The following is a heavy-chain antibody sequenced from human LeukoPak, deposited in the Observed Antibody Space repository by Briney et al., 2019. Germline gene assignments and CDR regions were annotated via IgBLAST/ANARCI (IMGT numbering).Heavy chain of an antibody. CDR1: GGSISSGSYY. Sequence: SETLSLTCTVSGGSISSGSYYWSWIRQPAGKGLEWIGRIYTSGSTNYNPSLKSRVTISVDTFKNQFSLKLSSVTAADTAVYYCASKADVLLESLGAFDIWGQGTMVTVSS. D-gene: IGHD3-10*01. V-gene: IGHV4-61*02. CDR3: ASKADVLLESLGAFDI. CDR2: IYTSGST. J-gene: IGHJ3*02.